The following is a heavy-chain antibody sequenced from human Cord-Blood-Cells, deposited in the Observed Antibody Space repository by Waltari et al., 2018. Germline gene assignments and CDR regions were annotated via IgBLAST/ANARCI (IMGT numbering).Heavy chain of an antibody. CDR1: GYSISSGYY. Sequence: QVQLQESGPGLVKPSETLSLTCTVSGYSISSGYYWGWIRQPPGKGLEWIGSIYHSGGTYYHPSLKSRGTISVDTAKNQFSRKLSSVTAADTAVYYCARVRVGTMVRGVIPYVDYWGQGTLVTVSS. CDR2: IYHSGGT. CDR3: ARVRVGTMVRGVIPYVDY. D-gene: IGHD3-10*01. J-gene: IGHJ4*02. V-gene: IGHV4-38-2*02.